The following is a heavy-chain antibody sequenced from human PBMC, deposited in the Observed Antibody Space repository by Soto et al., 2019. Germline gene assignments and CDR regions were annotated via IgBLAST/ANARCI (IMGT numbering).Heavy chain of an antibody. J-gene: IGHJ4*02. V-gene: IGHV3-23*01. Sequence: PGGSLRLSCAASGFTFSSYAMSWVRQAPGKGLEWVSAISGSGGSTYYADSVKGRFTISRDNSKNTLYLQMNSLRAEDTAVYYCAKPSTTMVPTEKYFDCWGQGTLVTVSS. CDR2: ISGSGGST. CDR3: AKPSTTMVPTEKYFDC. CDR1: GFTFSSYA. D-gene: IGHD3-10*01.